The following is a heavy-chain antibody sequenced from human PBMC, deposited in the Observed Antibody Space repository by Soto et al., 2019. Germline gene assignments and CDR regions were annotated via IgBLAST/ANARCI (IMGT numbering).Heavy chain of an antibody. Sequence: QVQLVQSGAEVKKPGASVKVSCKASGYTFTSYAMHWVRQAPGQRLEWMGWINAGNGNTKYSQKFQGRVTITRDTSASTAYMELSSLRSEDTAVYYCARVSPLRYCSSTSCYSYYYYMDVWGKGTTVTVSS. V-gene: IGHV1-3*01. CDR1: GYTFTSYA. CDR2: INAGNGNT. CDR3: ARVSPLRYCSSTSCYSYYYYMDV. D-gene: IGHD2-2*01. J-gene: IGHJ6*03.